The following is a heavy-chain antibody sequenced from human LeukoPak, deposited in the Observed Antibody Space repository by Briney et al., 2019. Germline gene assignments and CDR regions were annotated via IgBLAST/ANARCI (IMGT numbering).Heavy chain of an antibody. V-gene: IGHV3-7*01. CDR1: GFTFGSYW. J-gene: IGHJ4*02. D-gene: IGHD4-17*01. CDR3: TRDPLYGALDS. Sequence: GGSLRLSCVASGFTFGSYWMTWVRQAPGKGLEWVANIQPDGSQGLYVDSVKGRFIISRDNAKKSLYLQMNSLRAEDTVVYYCTRDPLYGALDSWGQGTLVTVSS. CDR2: IQPDGSQG.